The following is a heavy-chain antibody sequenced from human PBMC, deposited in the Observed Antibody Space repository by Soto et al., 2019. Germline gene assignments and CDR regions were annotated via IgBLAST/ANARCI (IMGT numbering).Heavy chain of an antibody. V-gene: IGHV3-9*01. D-gene: IGHD3-3*01. CDR3: AKGGNRYYDFWSDY. Sequence: EVQLVESGGGLVQPGGSLRLSCAASGFNFNNYAMHWVRQAPGKGLEWVSGINWDSGRIVYVDSVRGRFTISRDNAKNSLYLQMNSLRPEDTAFYYCAKGGNRYYDFWSDYWGLGTLVTVSS. J-gene: IGHJ4*02. CDR1: GFNFNNYA. CDR2: INWDSGRI.